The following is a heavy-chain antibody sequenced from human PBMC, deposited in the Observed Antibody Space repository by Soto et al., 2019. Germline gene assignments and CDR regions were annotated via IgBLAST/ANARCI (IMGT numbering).Heavy chain of an antibody. CDR3: ARGVTGPYYYYMDV. V-gene: IGHV4-34*01. D-gene: IGHD2-21*02. CDR1: GGSFSGYY. Sequence: SETLSLTCAVYGGSFSGYYWSWIRQPPGKGLEWIGEINHSGSTNYNPSLKSRVTISVDTSKNQFSLKPSSVTAADTAVYYCARGVTGPYYYYMDVWGKGTTVTVSS. J-gene: IGHJ6*03. CDR2: INHSGST.